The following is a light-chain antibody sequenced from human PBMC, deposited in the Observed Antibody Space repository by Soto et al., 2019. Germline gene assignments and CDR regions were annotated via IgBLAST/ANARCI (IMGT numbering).Light chain of an antibody. J-gene: IGLJ1*01. CDR1: SSDIGRYNC. V-gene: IGLV2-14*01. CDR2: DVH. Sequence: QSALTQPASVSGSPGQSITISCTGTSSDIGRYNCVSWFQQHPGKAPKLMIYDVHGRPAGVSNRFSGSKSGNTASLTISGFQAEDEADYYCRSFSGSGTRVFGRGTKLTVL. CDR3: RSFSGSGTRV.